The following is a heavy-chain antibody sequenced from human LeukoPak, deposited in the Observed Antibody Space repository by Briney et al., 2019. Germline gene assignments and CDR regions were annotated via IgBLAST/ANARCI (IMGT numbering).Heavy chain of an antibody. CDR2: IIPIFGTA. D-gene: IGHD6-19*01. J-gene: IGHJ4*02. V-gene: IGHV1-69*05. CDR1: GGTFSSYA. CDR3: ARQQGSSGWPHFDY. Sequence: ASVKVSCKASGGTFSSYAISWVRQPPGQGLEWMGGIIPIFGTANYAQKFQGRVTITTDESTSTAYMELSSLRSEDTAVYYCARQQGSSGWPHFDYWGQGTLVTVSS.